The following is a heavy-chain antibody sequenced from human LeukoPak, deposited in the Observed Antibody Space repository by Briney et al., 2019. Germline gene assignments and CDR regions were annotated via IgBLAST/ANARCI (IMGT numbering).Heavy chain of an antibody. D-gene: IGHD3-9*01. CDR3: ASSDILTGYDNYFDY. V-gene: IGHV4-59*08. J-gene: IGHJ4*02. CDR2: IYYSGST. Sequence: SETLSLTCTVSGGSISSYYWSWIRQPPGKGLEWIGYIYYSGSTNYNPSLKSRVTISVDTPKNQFSLKLSSVTAADTAVYYCASSDILTGYDNYFDYWGQGTLVTVSS. CDR1: GGSISSYY.